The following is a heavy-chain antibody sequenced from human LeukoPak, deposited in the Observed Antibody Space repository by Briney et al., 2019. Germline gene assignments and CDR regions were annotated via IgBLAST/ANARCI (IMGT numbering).Heavy chain of an antibody. J-gene: IGHJ5*02. D-gene: IGHD3-22*01. CDR1: GFTVSSNY. V-gene: IGHV3-66*02. CDR2: IYSGGST. CDR3: ARGLRDYYYDSSGYVGWFDP. Sequence: GGSLRLSCAASGFTVSSNYMSWVRQAPGKGLEWVSVIYSGGSTYYADSVKGRFTISRDNSKNTLYLQMNSLRAEDTAVYYCARGLRDYYYDSSGYVGWFDPWGQGTLVTVSS.